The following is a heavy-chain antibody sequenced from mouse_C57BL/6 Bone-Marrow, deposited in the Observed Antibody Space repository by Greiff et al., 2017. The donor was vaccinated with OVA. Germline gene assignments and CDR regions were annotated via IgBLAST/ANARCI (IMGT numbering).Heavy chain of an antibody. V-gene: IGHV7-1*01. CDR3: ARDAVGLRNWYIDV. D-gene: IGHD2-4*01. J-gene: IGHJ1*03. CDR1: GFTFSDFY. Sequence: EVKVVESGGGLVQSGRSLRLSCATSGFTFSDFYMEWVRHAPGKGLEWIAASRNNANDYTTEYSASVKGRFIVSRDTSQSILYLQMKALRAEDTAIYYCARDAVGLRNWYIDVWGTGTTVTVSS. CDR2: SRNNANDYTT.